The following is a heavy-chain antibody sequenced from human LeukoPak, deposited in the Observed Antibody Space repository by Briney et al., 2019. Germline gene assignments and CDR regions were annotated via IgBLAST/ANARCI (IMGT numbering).Heavy chain of an antibody. D-gene: IGHD3-22*01. CDR1: GFSLSGHD. J-gene: IGHJ3*01. CDR2: VSYTGGT. CDR3: ARLLDSDISGDPDTFDV. V-gene: IGHV4-59*11. Sequence: SETLSLSCTASGFSLSGHDMSWIRQPPGKRLEWIGYVSYTGGTKYNPSLQSRVTISIDTYKSQFSLKLTSVTSADTAVYSCARLLDSDISGDPDTFDVWGQGTTVIVSS.